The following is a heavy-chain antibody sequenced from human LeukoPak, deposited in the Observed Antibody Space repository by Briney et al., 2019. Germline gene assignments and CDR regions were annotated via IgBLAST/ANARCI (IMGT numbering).Heavy chain of an antibody. D-gene: IGHD3-10*01. Sequence: GGSLRLFCAASGFTVSRNYMSWVRQAPGKGLEWVSVIYSGGSTYYADSVKGRFTISRHNSKNTLYLQMNSLRAEDTAVYYCARSPTLHYYGSGSYYYFDYWGQGTLVTVSS. J-gene: IGHJ4*02. CDR1: GFTVSRNY. CDR3: ARSPTLHYYGSGSYYYFDY. V-gene: IGHV3-53*04. CDR2: IYSGGST.